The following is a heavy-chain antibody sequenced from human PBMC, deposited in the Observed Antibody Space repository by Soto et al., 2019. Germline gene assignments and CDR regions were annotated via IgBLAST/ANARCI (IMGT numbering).Heavy chain of an antibody. CDR1: GFTFSSYA. CDR2: ISGSGGST. Sequence: GGSLRLSCAASGFTFSSYAMSWVRQAPGKGLEWVSAISGSGGSTYYADSVKGRFTISRDNSKNTLYLQMNSLRAEDTAVYYCAKDQTIYSGYDLPIPVYWGQGTLVTVSS. CDR3: AKDQTIYSGYDLPIPVY. J-gene: IGHJ4*02. V-gene: IGHV3-23*01. D-gene: IGHD5-12*01.